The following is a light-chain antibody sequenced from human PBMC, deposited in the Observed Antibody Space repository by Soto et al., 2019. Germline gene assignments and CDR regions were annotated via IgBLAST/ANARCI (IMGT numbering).Light chain of an antibody. V-gene: IGKV1-5*01. CDR1: QSISSY. CDR3: QQYNSYWT. CDR2: DAS. J-gene: IGKJ1*01. Sequence: DIQMTQSPSSLSASVGDRVTITCRASQSISSYLNWYQQKPGKAPKLLIYDASSWESGVPSRFSGSGSGTEFTLTISSLQPDDFATYYCQQYNSYWTFGQGTKVDIK.